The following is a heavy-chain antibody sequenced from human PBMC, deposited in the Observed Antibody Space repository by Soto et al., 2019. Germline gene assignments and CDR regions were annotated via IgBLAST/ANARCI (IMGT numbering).Heavy chain of an antibody. D-gene: IGHD3-3*01. J-gene: IGHJ4*02. CDR2: ISYDGSNK. V-gene: IGHV3-30*18. CDR3: AKDAASGILEWLSPIDY. Sequence: QVQLVESGGGVVQPGRSLRLSCAASGFTFSSYGMHWVRQAPGKGLEWVAVISYDGSNKYYADSVKGRFTISRDNSKNTLYLQMNSLRAEDTAVYYCAKDAASGILEWLSPIDYWGQGTLVTVSS. CDR1: GFTFSSYG.